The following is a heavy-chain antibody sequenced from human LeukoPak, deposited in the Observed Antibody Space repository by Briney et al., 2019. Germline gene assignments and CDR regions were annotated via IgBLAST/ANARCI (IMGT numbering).Heavy chain of an antibody. CDR3: ASGAVAGTGGY. CDR1: GGSFSGYY. J-gene: IGHJ4*02. D-gene: IGHD6-19*01. Sequence: SETLSLTCAVYGGSFSGYYWSWIRRPPGKGLEWIGEINHSGSTNYNPSLKSRVTISVDTSKNQFSLKLSSVTAADTAVYYCASGAVAGTGGYWGQGTLVTVSS. V-gene: IGHV4-34*01. CDR2: INHSGST.